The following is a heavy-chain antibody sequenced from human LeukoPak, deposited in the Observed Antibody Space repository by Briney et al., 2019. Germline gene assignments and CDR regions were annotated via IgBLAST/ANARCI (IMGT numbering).Heavy chain of an antibody. V-gene: IGHV1-69*13. CDR2: IIPMINTP. CDR1: GGTFRSYA. J-gene: IGHJ4*02. D-gene: IGHD4-17*01. Sequence: SVKVSCKASGGTFRSYAITWVRQAPGKGLEWMGGIIPMINTPKYAQKFQGRVSIIADESTSIGYMEVSSLRSEDTAVYYCAIFQGTYGDNENDYWGQGTLVTVSS. CDR3: AIFQGTYGDNENDY.